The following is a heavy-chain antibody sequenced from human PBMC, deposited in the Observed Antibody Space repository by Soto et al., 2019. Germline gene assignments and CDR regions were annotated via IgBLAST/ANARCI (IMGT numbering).Heavy chain of an antibody. Sequence: QLQLQESGPGLVKPSETLSLTCTVSGGSISSTSHYWGWIRQPPGKGLEWIGNIYYTGTAYYNPSLKSRVTIXXHXSXXQFSLKLSSVTAADTAGYYCARQGMVRGVIPTVDSWGRGTLVTVSS. CDR2: IYYTGTA. CDR1: GGSISSTSHY. CDR3: ARQGMVRGVIPTVDS. J-gene: IGHJ4*02. D-gene: IGHD3-10*01. V-gene: IGHV4-39*01.